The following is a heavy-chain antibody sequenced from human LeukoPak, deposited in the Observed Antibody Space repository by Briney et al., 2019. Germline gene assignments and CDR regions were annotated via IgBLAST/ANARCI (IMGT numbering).Heavy chain of an antibody. CDR1: GFTFSSYA. V-gene: IGHV3-48*04. CDR2: ISSNSGTI. CDR3: ATYSSSWFNYYFDY. Sequence: GGSLRLSCAASGFTFSSYAMSWVRQAPGEGLEWLSYISSNSGTIYYADSVKGRFTISGDNARNSLFLQMNSLRAEDTAVYYCATYSSSWFNYYFDYWGQGSLVTVSS. J-gene: IGHJ4*02. D-gene: IGHD6-13*01.